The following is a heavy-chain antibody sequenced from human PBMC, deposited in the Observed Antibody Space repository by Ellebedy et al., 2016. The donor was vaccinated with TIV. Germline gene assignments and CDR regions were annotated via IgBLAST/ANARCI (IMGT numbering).Heavy chain of an antibody. V-gene: IGHV3-73*01. Sequence: GGSLRLSXAASGFTFSGSAMHWVRQASGKGLEWVGRIRSKANSYATAYAASVKGRFTISRDDSKNTAYLQMNSLKTEDTAVYYCTRHLYSYDYGDYSDAFDIWGQGTMVTVSS. D-gene: IGHD4-17*01. CDR3: TRHLYSYDYGDYSDAFDI. J-gene: IGHJ3*02. CDR1: GFTFSGSA. CDR2: IRSKANSYAT.